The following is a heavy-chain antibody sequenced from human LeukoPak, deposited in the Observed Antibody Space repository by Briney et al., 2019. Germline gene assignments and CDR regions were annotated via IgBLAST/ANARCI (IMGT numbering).Heavy chain of an antibody. J-gene: IGHJ4*02. CDR3: ATYRQVLLPFES. CDR1: GFTFSSYG. D-gene: IGHD2-8*02. V-gene: IGHV3-23*01. CDR2: ISTSGGST. Sequence: PGGSLRLSCAASGFTFSSYGMSWVRQAPGKGLEWVSAISTSGGSTYYADSVKGRFTISRDNSKNTLSLQMNSLRAEDTAIYYCATYRQVLLPFESWGQGTLVTVSS.